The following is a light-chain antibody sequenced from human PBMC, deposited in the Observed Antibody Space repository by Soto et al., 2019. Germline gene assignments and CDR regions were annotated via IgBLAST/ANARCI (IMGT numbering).Light chain of an antibody. CDR3: QQYNNYFWA. J-gene: IGKJ1*01. Sequence: DIQMTQSPSTVSASVGDRVTITCRASQNINTWLAWYQQKPGKAPKLLILKASSLESGVPSRFSGSGSGTEFTLTIRSLQPDDRATYYCQQYNNYFWAFGQGTRVESK. CDR2: KAS. V-gene: IGKV1-5*03. CDR1: QNINTW.